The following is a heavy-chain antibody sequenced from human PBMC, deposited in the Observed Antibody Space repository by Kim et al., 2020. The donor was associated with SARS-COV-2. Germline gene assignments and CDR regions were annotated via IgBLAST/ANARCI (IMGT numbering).Heavy chain of an antibody. D-gene: IGHD2-21*01. V-gene: IGHV3-49*02. J-gene: IGHJ4*02. Sequence: YAASVKGRYTISRDDSKSIAYLQMNSLKIEDTAVYYCAQPYCGGDCYYFDCWGQGTLVTVSS. CDR3: AQPYCGGDCYYFDC.